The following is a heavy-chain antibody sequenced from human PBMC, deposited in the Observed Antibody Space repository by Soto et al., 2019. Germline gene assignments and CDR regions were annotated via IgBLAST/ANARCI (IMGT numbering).Heavy chain of an antibody. D-gene: IGHD1-26*01. CDR3: AKDWWELLAYYYYGMDV. CDR2: ISYDGSNK. V-gene: IGHV3-30*18. Sequence: GGSLRLSCAASGFTFSSYGMHWVRQAPGKGLEWVAVISYDGSNKYYADSVKGRFTISRDNSKNTLYLQMNSLRAEDTAVYYCAKDWWELLAYYYYGMDVWGQGTTVTVSS. CDR1: GFTFSSYG. J-gene: IGHJ6*02.